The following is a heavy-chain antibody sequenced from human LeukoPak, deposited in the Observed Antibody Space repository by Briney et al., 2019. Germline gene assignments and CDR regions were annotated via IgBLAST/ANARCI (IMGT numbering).Heavy chain of an antibody. CDR3: ARVARDWFDP. CDR1: GASISSSDYY. D-gene: IGHD2-15*01. Sequence: SETLSLTCAVSGASISSSDYYWDWMRQPPGKGLEWIGSVYYSGSTYYNPSLKGRVTISVDTSKNQFSLKLSSVTAADTAVYYCARVARDWFDPWGQGTLVTVSS. CDR2: VYYSGST. J-gene: IGHJ5*02. V-gene: IGHV4-39*01.